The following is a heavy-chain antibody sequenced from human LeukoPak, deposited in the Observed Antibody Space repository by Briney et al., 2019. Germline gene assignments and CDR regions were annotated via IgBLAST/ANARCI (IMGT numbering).Heavy chain of an antibody. D-gene: IGHD2-15*01. J-gene: IGHJ4*02. V-gene: IGHV4-30-2*01. Sequence: PSETLSLTCTVSGGSISSGYYWSWIRQPPGKGLEWIGYIFHSGRTFYNPSLQSRVTISVDRSNNQFSLKLTSLTAADTAVYYCARSVYCSGGNCYFDYWGQGTLVTVSS. CDR2: IFHSGRT. CDR1: GGSISSGYY. CDR3: ARSVYCSGGNCYFDY.